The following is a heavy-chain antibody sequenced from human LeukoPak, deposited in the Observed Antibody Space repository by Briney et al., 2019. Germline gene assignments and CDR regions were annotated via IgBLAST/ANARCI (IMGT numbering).Heavy chain of an antibody. CDR1: GFTFSTYA. CDR3: VKDRCDRTTCPEV. D-gene: IGHD2-2*01. J-gene: IGHJ4*02. V-gene: IGHV3-23*01. CDR2: ISGSGGSA. Sequence: GGSLRLSCAASGFTFSTYAMSWVRQAPGEGLEWVSGISGSGGSAYYTDSVKGRFTISRDNSKNTLHLQMSSLRAEDTALYYCVKDRCDRTTCPEVWGQGTLVTVSS.